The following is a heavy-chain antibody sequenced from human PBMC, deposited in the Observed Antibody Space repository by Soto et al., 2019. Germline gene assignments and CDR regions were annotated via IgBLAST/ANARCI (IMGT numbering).Heavy chain of an antibody. CDR2: IYPGDSET. D-gene: IGHD3-3*01. V-gene: IGHV5-51*01. CDR1: GYTFSTYW. Sequence: GESLKISCKGSGYTFSTYWIGWVRQMPGKGLEWMGDIYPGDSETRYSPSFQGRVTISADKSISTAYLQWSSLEASDTAMYYCTSGYYTWLDTWGHGTLVTVSS. J-gene: IGHJ5*01. CDR3: TSGYYTWLDT.